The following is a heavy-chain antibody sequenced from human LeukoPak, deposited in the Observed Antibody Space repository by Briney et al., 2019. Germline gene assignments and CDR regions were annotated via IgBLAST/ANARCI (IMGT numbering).Heavy chain of an antibody. J-gene: IGHJ4*02. CDR3: ARSKRYFDY. V-gene: IGHV4-39*01. CDR1: GGSVSSHTYY. CDR2: MHYIGSS. Sequence: SETLSLTCTVSGGSVSSHTYYWGWIRQPPGKGLEWIGSMHYIGSSYYNPSLKSRVTISIDTSKNQFSLNLSSVTAADTAVYYCARSKRYFDYWGQGTLVTASS.